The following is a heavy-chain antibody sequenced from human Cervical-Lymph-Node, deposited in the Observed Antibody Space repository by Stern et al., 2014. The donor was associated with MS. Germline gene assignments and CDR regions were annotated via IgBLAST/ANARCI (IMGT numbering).Heavy chain of an antibody. CDR2: LDWDGDK. D-gene: IGHD2-21*01. J-gene: IGHJ4*02. CDR1: GFSLSTTGMC. V-gene: IGHV2-70*01. CDR3: VRAREGYYFDY. Sequence: QITLKESGPALVKPTQTLTLTCTFSGFSLSTTGMCLSWIRQPPGKALEWLALLDWDGDKYYSTALKTRLTISKDTSKNQVVLTMTNMAPLDTATYFCVRAREGYYFDYWGQEIPVTVSS.